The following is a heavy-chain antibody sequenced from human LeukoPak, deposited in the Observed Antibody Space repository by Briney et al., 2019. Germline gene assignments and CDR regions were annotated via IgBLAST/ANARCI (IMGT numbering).Heavy chain of an antibody. Sequence: GGSLRLSCAASGFTASSNYMSWVRQAPGKGLEWVSVIYSGGSTYYADSVKGRFTISRDNSKNTLYLQMNSLRAEDTAVYYCARDYRIAARRGVDYWGQGTLVTVSS. CDR3: ARDYRIAARRGVDY. V-gene: IGHV3-66*01. D-gene: IGHD6-6*01. CDR1: GFTASSNY. J-gene: IGHJ4*02. CDR2: IYSGGST.